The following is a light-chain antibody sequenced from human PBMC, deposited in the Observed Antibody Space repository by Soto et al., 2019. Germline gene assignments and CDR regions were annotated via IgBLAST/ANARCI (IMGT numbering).Light chain of an antibody. J-gene: IGLJ2*01. CDR2: GNS. Sequence: QSVLTQPPSVSGAPGQRVTISCTGSRSNIGAGYDVHWYQPFPGRGPKLPIYGNSNRPSGVPERFSGSKSGTSASLAITGLQAEDEADYYCQSYDSRLRGWVVFGGGTKLTVL. CDR1: RSNIGAGYD. CDR3: QSYDSRLRGWVV. V-gene: IGLV1-40*01.